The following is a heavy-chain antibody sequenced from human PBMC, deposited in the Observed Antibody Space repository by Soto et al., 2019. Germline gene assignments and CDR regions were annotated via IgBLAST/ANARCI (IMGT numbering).Heavy chain of an antibody. CDR2: ISSSITTV. J-gene: IGHJ4*02. V-gene: IGHV3-48*02. D-gene: IGHD3-10*01. CDR1: GFTFNNYD. Sequence: PGGSLRLSCTASGFTFNNYDMSWVRQAPGKGLEWVSYISSSITTVYYADSVKGRFTISRDNAQNSLYLQMNSLRNEDTAVYYCARDRRYAEFSLDYWGQGALVTVYS. CDR3: ARDRRYAEFSLDY.